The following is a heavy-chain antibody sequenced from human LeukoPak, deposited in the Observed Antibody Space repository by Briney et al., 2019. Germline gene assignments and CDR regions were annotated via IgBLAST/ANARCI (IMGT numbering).Heavy chain of an antibody. D-gene: IGHD6-13*01. Sequence: GASVKVSCKASGYTFTSYDINWVRQATGQGLEWMGWMNPNSGNTGYAQKFQGRVTITRNTSISTAYMELSSLRSEDTAVYYCARARWQRLVFLGPDYYYMDVWGKGTTVTVSS. J-gene: IGHJ6*03. CDR1: GYTFTSYD. CDR2: MNPNSGNT. CDR3: ARARWQRLVFLGPDYYYMDV. V-gene: IGHV1-8*03.